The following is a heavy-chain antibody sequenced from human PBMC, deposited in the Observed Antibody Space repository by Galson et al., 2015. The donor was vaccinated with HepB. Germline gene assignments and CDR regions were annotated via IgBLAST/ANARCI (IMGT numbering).Heavy chain of an antibody. V-gene: IGHV3-7*03. CDR2: TNKGGSQK. D-gene: IGHD3-3*01. J-gene: IGHJ4*02. CDR3: ARARTGYPDDSDDRHFDY. CDR1: GFIFSSYW. Sequence: SLRLSCAASGFIFSSYWMSWVRQAPGKGLEWVANTNKGGSQKYYVDSVGGRFTISRDNAKNSLYLQMNSLRVEDTAVYYCARARTGYPDDSDDRHFDYWGQGILVTVSS.